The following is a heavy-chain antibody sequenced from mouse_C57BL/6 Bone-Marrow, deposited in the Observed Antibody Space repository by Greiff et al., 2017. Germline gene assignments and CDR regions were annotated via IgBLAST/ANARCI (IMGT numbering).Heavy chain of an antibody. CDR2: ISYDGSN. Sequence: EVKLQESGPGLVKPSQSLSLTCSVTGYSITSGYYWNWIRQFPGNKLEWMGYISYDGSNNYNPSLKNRISITRDTSKNQFFLKLNSVTTEDTATXYCAREPYYGSSYGYFDVWGTGTTVTVSS. CDR3: AREPYYGSSYGYFDV. J-gene: IGHJ1*03. D-gene: IGHD1-1*01. CDR1: GYSITSGYY. V-gene: IGHV3-6*01.